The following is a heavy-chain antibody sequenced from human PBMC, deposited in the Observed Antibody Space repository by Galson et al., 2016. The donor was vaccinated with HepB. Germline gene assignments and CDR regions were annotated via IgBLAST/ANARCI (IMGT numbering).Heavy chain of an antibody. CDR2: IVVGSGDT. V-gene: IGHV1-58*01. CDR1: GFTFTSSA. J-gene: IGHJ2*01. Sequence: SVKVSCKASGFTFTSSAVQWARQARGQRLEWIGWIVVGSGDTNYAQKFQERVTITRDMSTSTAYTELSSLRSEDTAVYYCATPRYCYSGSCSIWYYDIWGRGTLVTVSS. CDR3: ATPRYCYSGSCSIWYYDI. D-gene: IGHD2-15*01.